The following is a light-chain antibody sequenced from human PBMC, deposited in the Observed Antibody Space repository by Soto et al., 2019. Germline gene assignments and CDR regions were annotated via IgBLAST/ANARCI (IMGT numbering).Light chain of an antibody. V-gene: IGKV2-28*01. CDR2: LGS. J-gene: IGKJ2*01. CDR1: QSLLHGNGYNY. Sequence: DIVMTQSPLSLPVTPGEPASISCRSSQSLLHGNGYNYLDWYLQKPGQSPQLLIYLGSNRASGVPERFSGSGSGTDFTLKISSVEAEDVGVYYCMQALQTPLTFGQGTKLEIK. CDR3: MQALQTPLT.